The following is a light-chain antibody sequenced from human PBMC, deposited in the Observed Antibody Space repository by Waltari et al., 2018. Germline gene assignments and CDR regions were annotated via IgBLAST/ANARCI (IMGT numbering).Light chain of an antibody. CDR3: QQRSNWLFT. J-gene: IGKJ3*01. CDR2: EAS. CDR1: QSVSHY. Sequence: EIVLTQSPPTLSLSPGQRATLSCRASQSVSHYLAWFQQKPGQAPRLLIYEASRRATGIPTRFSGSGSATDFTLTISSLEPEDFAVYYCQQRSNWLFTFGPGTKVEIK. V-gene: IGKV3-11*01.